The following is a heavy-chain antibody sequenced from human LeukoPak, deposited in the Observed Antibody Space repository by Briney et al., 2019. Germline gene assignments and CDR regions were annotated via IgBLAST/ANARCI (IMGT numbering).Heavy chain of an antibody. D-gene: IGHD3-16*02. J-gene: IGHJ4*02. Sequence: SETLSLTCAVYGGSFSGYYWSWIRQPPGKGLEWIGEINHSGSTNYNPPLESRVTISVDTSKNQFSLKLSSVTAADTAVYYCARVTGYDYVWGSYRYPKEFDYWGQGTLVTVSS. CDR3: ARVTGYDYVWGSYRYPKEFDY. CDR2: INHSGST. V-gene: IGHV4-34*01. CDR1: GGSFSGYY.